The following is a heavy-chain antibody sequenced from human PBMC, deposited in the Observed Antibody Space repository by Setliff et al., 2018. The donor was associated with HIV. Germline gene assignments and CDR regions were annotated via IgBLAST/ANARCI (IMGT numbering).Heavy chain of an antibody. D-gene: IGHD6-13*01. CDR3: ASSWSRVPYYGMDV. CDR2: MNPNSGNT. J-gene: IGHJ6*02. V-gene: IGHV1-8*01. Sequence: ALVKVSCKASGSTFSTYDINWVRQAPGQGPEWMGWMNPNSGNTGYAPKLQGRVTMTRNTSISTAYMELSSLRSDDTAVYCRASSWSRVPYYGMDVWGQGTTVTVSS. CDR1: GSTFSTYD.